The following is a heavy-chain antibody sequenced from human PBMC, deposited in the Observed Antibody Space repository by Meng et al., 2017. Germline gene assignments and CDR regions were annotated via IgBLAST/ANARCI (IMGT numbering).Heavy chain of an antibody. CDR2: IYYSGST. Sequence: SDTLSPTCTVPDGSISSGGYYWSWIRQHPGKGLEWIGYIYYSGSTYYNPSLKSLVTISVDTSKNQFSLKLSSVTAEDTAVYYCARGRGYYYDSSGYSNNWFDPWGQGTRVTVSS. J-gene: IGHJ5*02. CDR1: DGSISSGGYY. D-gene: IGHD3-22*01. CDR3: ARGRGYYYDSSGYSNNWFDP. V-gene: IGHV4-31*01.